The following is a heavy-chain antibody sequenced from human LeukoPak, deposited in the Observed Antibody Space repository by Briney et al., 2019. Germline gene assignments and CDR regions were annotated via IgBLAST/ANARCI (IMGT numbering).Heavy chain of an antibody. CDR3: ARAAHGAFDY. CDR2: IYPDDSDT. CDR1: GYSFTSHW. Sequence: GESLKISSKGSGYSFTSHWIGWVRPMPGKGLEWMGIIYPDDSDTRYSPSFQGQVTISADKSISTAYLQWRSLKASDTAMFYCARAAHGAFDYWGQGILVTVSS. D-gene: IGHD4/OR15-4a*01. J-gene: IGHJ4*02. V-gene: IGHV5-51*01.